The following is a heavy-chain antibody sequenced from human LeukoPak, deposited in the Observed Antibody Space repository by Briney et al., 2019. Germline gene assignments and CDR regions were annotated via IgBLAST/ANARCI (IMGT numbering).Heavy chain of an antibody. J-gene: IGHJ6*04. V-gene: IGHV3-33*01. CDR2: IWYDGSNK. D-gene: IGHD2-15*01. CDR1: GFTFSSYG. Sequence: GRSLRLSCAASGFTFSSYGVHWVRQAPGKGLEWVAVIWYDGSNKYYADSVKGRFTISRDNSKNTLYLQMNSLRGEDTAFYYWARSYCRCGSCSYYYYYGMDVWGKGTTVTVSS. CDR3: ARSYCRCGSCSYYYYYGMDV.